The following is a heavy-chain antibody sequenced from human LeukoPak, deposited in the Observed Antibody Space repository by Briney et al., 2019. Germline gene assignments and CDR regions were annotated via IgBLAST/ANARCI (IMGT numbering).Heavy chain of an antibody. Sequence: GGSLRLSCAVSGFTFSDHRMDWVRQVPGKGLQWVGRSTDKLYSYTTEYAASVKGRFTISRADSESSLYLQMNSLETEDTAVYYCVRAGGTRGYDIWGQGTMVTVSS. D-gene: IGHD2-15*01. V-gene: IGHV3-72*01. CDR3: VRAGGTRGYDI. CDR1: GFTFSDHR. CDR2: STDKLYSYTT. J-gene: IGHJ3*02.